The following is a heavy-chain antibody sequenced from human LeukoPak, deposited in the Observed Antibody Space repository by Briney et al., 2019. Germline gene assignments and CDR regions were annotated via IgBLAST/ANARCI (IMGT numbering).Heavy chain of an antibody. V-gene: IGHV4-59*01. CDR2: IYYNGST. D-gene: IGHD2-15*01. CDR1: GGSIRYDY. CDR3: ARKGGLFDC. J-gene: IGHJ4*02. Sequence: SETLSVTCTVSGGSIRYDYWSWIRQSPGKGLEWIGYIYYNGSTNYNPSLRSRVTISVDMSKNQFSLKMSSVTAADTAVYYCARKGGLFDCWGQGRLVTVTS.